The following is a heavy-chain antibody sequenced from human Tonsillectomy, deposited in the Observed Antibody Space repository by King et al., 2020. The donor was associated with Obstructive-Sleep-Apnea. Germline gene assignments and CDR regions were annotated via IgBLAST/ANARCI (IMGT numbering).Heavy chain of an antibody. J-gene: IGHJ4*02. CDR3: AKALTGAAHFAH. Sequence: VQLVESGGGLVQPGGSLRLSCGASGFTFSTYAMTWVRQAPGMGLEWVSTISATGYNTYYTDSVKGRFTLSRDNSKNTLYLQMNSLRSEDTAVYYCAKALTGAAHFAHWGQGTLVTVSS. CDR2: ISATGYNT. CDR1: GFTFSTYA. D-gene: IGHD6-13*01. V-gene: IGHV3-23*04.